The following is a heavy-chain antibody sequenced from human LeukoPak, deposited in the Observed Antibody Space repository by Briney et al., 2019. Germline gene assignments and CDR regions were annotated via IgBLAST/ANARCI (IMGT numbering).Heavy chain of an antibody. CDR3: ARVSLSGDYRVDY. J-gene: IGHJ4*02. V-gene: IGHV4-31*03. D-gene: IGHD4-17*01. Sequence: SETLSLTCTVSGGSISRGGYYWRWIRQHPGKGLEWIGYIYYSGSTYYNPSLKSRVTISVDTSKNQFSLKLSSVTAADTAVYYCARVSLSGDYRVDYWGQGTLVTVSS. CDR2: IYYSGST. CDR1: GGSISRGGYY.